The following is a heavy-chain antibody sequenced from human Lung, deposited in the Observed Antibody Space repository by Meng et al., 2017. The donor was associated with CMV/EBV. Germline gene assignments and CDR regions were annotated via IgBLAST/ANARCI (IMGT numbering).Heavy chain of an antibody. Sequence: GGSLRLSCKGSGYTFTTYWIGWVGQMHGKGLEWMGMIYPGDSDTRYSPSFQGQVTISADQSISTAYLRWSSLEASDTAMYYCARRGYNNYPTDYWGQGTLVTVSS. V-gene: IGHV5-51*01. CDR2: IYPGDSDT. J-gene: IGHJ4*02. CDR1: GYTFTTYW. CDR3: ARRGYNNYPTDY. D-gene: IGHD4-11*01.